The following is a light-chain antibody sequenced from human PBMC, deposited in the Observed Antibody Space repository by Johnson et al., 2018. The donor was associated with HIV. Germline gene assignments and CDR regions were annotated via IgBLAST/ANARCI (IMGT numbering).Light chain of an antibody. CDR1: SSNIGNNY. CDR3: GTWDSSLSAGKV. V-gene: IGLV1-51*01. J-gene: IGLJ1*01. CDR2: DNN. Sequence: QSVLTQPPSVSAAPGQKVTISCSGSSSNIGNNYVSWYQQLPVRAPKLLIYDNNKRPSGIPDRFSGSKSGTSATLGITGLQTGDEADYYCGTWDSSLSAGKVFGTGTKVTVL.